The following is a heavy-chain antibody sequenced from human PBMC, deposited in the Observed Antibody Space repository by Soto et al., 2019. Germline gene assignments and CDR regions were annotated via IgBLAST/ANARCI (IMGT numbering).Heavy chain of an antibody. CDR3: ARDSNPARPRFDY. Sequence: LRLSCAASGFTFSSYAMHWVRQAPGKGLEWVAVISYDGSNKYYADSVKGRFTISRDNSKNTLYLQMNSLRAEDTAVYYCARDSNPARPRFDYWGQGTLVTVSS. J-gene: IGHJ4*02. V-gene: IGHV3-30-3*01. CDR2: ISYDGSNK. CDR1: GFTFSSYA. D-gene: IGHD6-6*01.